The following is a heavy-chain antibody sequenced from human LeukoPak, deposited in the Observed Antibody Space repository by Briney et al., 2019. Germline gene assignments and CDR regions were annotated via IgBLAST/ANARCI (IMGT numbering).Heavy chain of an antibody. V-gene: IGHV4-59*01. Sequence: SEHQSLICSVSGGSISSYYWSWIRQPPGKGLEWIGYIYYSGSTNYNPSLKSRVTISVDTSKNQFSLKLSSVTAADTAVYYCARGGSPRIAAAGDFDYWGQGTLVTVSS. D-gene: IGHD6-13*01. CDR1: GGSISSYY. CDR3: ARGGSPRIAAAGDFDY. CDR2: IYYSGST. J-gene: IGHJ4*02.